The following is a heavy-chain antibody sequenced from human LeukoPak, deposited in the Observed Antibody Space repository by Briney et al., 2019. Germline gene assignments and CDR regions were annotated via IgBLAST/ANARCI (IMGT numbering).Heavy chain of an antibody. V-gene: IGHV3-21*01. D-gene: IGHD5-18*01. Sequence: GGSLRLSCAASGFTVSSNYMSWVRQAPGKGLEWVSSISSGSKYIYNADSVKGRFTISRDNAKNSLYLQMNSLRPEDTAVYYCARALSYSYGSMDFWGQGALVIVSS. CDR3: ARALSYSYGSMDF. J-gene: IGHJ4*02. CDR2: ISSGSKYI. CDR1: GFTVSSNY.